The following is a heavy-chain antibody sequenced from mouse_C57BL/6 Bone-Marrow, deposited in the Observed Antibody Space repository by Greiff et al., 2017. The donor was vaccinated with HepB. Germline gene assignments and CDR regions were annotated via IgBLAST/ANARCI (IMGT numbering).Heavy chain of an antibody. CDR2: ISYDGSN. J-gene: IGHJ1*03. D-gene: IGHD1-1*01. CDR3: ASIEYYGSRRGDYYWYFDV. CDR1: GYSITSGYY. Sequence: EVKLVESGPGLVKPSQSLSLTCSVTGYSITSGYYWNWIRQFPGNKLEWMGYISYDGSNNYNPSLKNRNSITRDTSKNQFFLKLNSVTTEDTATYYCASIEYYGSRRGDYYWYFDVWGTGTTVTVSS. V-gene: IGHV3-6*01.